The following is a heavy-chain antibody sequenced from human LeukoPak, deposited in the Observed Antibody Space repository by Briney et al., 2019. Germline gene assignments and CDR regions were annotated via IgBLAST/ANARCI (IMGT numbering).Heavy chain of an antibody. CDR1: GYRFTSYW. J-gene: IGHJ5*02. CDR2: IYPGDSDT. D-gene: IGHD6-19*01. CDR3: ARLLRLGRNSFDP. V-gene: IGHV5-51*01. Sequence: GESLKISCKGSGYRFTSYWIGWVRQMPGKGLEWMGIIYPGDSDTRYSPSFQGQVTISADKSINTAYLQWSSLKASDTAIYYCARLLRLGRNSFDPWGQGTLVTVSS.